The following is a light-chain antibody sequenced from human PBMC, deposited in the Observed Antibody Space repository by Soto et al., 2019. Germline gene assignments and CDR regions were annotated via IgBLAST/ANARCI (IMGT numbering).Light chain of an antibody. J-gene: IGKJ1*01. Sequence: DIPMTQSPSSLSASVGDRVIITCRASRDIVTSLNWYQQHPGKGPKIMIDAASTLQRGVPSRFSGSGSGTDFNRTISSLQPEDDATYYCQQSYSSRTFGQGTTVELK. CDR1: RDIVTS. CDR3: QQSYSSRT. CDR2: AAS. V-gene: IGKV1-39*01.